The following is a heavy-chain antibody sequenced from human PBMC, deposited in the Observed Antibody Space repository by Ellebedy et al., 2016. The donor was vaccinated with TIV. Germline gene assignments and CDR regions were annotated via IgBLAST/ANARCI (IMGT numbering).Heavy chain of an antibody. CDR2: INWNGTST. Sequence: GESLKISXAASGFIFDDYDMSWVRQAPGKGLEWVSGINWNGTSTGYADSVKGRFTISRDNAKNSLYLQMNSLRVEDTALYYCARDILGSSPDYWGQGTLVTVSS. V-gene: IGHV3-20*04. D-gene: IGHD3-10*01. J-gene: IGHJ4*02. CDR3: ARDILGSSPDY. CDR1: GFIFDDYD.